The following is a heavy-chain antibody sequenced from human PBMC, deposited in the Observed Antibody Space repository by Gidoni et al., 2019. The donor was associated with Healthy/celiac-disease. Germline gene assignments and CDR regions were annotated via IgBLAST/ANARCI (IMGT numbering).Heavy chain of an antibody. J-gene: IGHJ4*02. Sequence: EVQLVQSGAEVKKPGESLRISCKASGYSFTSYWISWVRQMPGKGLEWMGRTDPSDSYTNYSPSFQGHVTISADKSISIAYLQWSSLKAWDTAMYYCARHLRWELLGWGQGTLVTVSS. D-gene: IGHD1-26*01. CDR2: TDPSDSYT. CDR1: GYSFTSYW. CDR3: ARHLRWELLG. V-gene: IGHV5-10-1*01.